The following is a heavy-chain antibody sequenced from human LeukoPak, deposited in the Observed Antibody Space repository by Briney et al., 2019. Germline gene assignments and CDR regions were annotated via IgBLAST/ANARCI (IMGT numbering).Heavy chain of an antibody. CDR2: INPSVGST. CDR1: GYTFTTYY. Sequence: ASVKVSCKASGYTFTTYYVHWVRQAPGQGLEWMGIINPSVGSTTYAQKFRGRLTMTRDMSTSTVYMELSSLRSEDTAVYYCARGSRPVYNLLTGKRYFDYWGQGTLLTVSS. D-gene: IGHD3-9*01. CDR3: ARGSRPVYNLLTGKRYFDY. J-gene: IGHJ4*02. V-gene: IGHV1-46*01.